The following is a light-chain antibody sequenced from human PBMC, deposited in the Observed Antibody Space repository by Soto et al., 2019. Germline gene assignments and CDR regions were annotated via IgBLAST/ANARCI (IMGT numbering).Light chain of an antibody. Sequence: QSVLTQPASVSGSRGQSITISCTGTSSDVGGYNYVSWYQQHPGKAPKLMIYEVSNRPSGVSNRFSGSKSGNTASLTISGLQAEDEADYYCSSYTSSSHYVFGTGTKVTVL. CDR1: SSDVGGYNY. V-gene: IGLV2-14*01. CDR2: EVS. J-gene: IGLJ1*01. CDR3: SSYTSSSHYV.